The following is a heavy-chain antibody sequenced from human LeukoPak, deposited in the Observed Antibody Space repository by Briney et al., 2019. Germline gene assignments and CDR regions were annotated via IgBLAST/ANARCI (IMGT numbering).Heavy chain of an antibody. CDR2: IYSGGST. CDR3: ARVQYSSSWYLDY. J-gene: IGHJ4*02. V-gene: IGHV3-66*01. Sequence: GGSLRLSCAASGFTVSSNYMSWVRQAPGKGLEWVSVIYSGGSTYYADSVKGRFTISRDNSKNTLYLQMNSLRAEDTAVYYCARVQYSSSWYLDYWGQGTLVTVSS. D-gene: IGHD6-13*01. CDR1: GFTVSSNY.